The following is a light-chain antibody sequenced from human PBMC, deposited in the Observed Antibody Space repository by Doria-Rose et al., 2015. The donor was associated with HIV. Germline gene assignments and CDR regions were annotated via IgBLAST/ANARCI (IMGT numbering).Light chain of an antibody. Sequence: EVVMTQSPGTLSLSPGERATLSRRASQSFSSTYLAWYQQKPGQAHSLLIYDGSTRATGIPDRFSASGSGTDFTLAINRLEPEDFALYYCHQYGTSWTFGQGTKVEI. CDR2: DGS. CDR1: QSFSSTY. CDR3: HQYGTSWT. V-gene: IGKV3-20*01. J-gene: IGKJ1*01.